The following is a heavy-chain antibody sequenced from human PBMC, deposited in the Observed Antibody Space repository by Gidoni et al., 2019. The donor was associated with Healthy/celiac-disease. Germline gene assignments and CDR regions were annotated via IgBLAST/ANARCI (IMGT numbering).Heavy chain of an antibody. J-gene: IGHJ2*01. CDR3: AKDPLEGGYNPMTGDWYFDL. CDR2: ISWKSGSI. V-gene: IGHV3-9*01. D-gene: IGHD5-12*01. Sequence: EVQLVESGGGLVQPGRSLRLSCAASAFPFDAFAMHWVRQSPAKGLECVSGISWKSGSIGNADSVKGRFTISRDNAKNSLYLQMNSLRAEDTALYYCAKDPLEGGYNPMTGDWYFDLWGRGTLVTVSS. CDR1: AFPFDAFA.